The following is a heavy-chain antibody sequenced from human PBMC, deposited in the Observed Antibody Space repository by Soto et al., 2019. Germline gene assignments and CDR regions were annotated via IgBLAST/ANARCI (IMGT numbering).Heavy chain of an antibody. D-gene: IGHD3-10*01. CDR3: VRAGGYFDY. CDR1: GFTFSSYA. J-gene: IGHJ4*02. V-gene: IGHV3-30-3*01. CDR2: IAYDGSNK. Sequence: QVQLVESGGGVVQPGRSLRLSCAASGFTFSSYAMHWVRQAPGKGLEWVAVIAYDGSNKYYADSVKGRFTISRDNSKNTLSVQMNSLRDEDKEVYCCVRAGGYFDYWGPENQVTVSS.